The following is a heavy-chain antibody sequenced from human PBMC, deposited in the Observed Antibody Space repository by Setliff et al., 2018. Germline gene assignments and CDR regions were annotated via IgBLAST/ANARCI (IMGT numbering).Heavy chain of an antibody. V-gene: IGHV4-59*08. CDR1: DGSISSFY. CDR2: INYSGST. D-gene: IGHD3-3*01. CDR3: ASHPRVTIFGVVAFDY. J-gene: IGHJ4*02. Sequence: SETLSLTCSVSDGSISSFYWSWIRQPPGKGLEWIGYINYSGSTNYNPSLKSRVTISVDSSKNQFSLKLSSVTAADTAAYYCASHPRVTIFGVVAFDYWGQGILVTVSS.